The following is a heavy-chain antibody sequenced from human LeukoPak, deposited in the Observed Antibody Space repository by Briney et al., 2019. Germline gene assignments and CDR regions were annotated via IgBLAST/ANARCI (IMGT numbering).Heavy chain of an antibody. Sequence: GGSLRLSCAASGFTFSSYEMNWVRQAPGKGLEWVSYISSSGSTIYYADSVKGRFTISRDNAKSSLYLQMNSLRAEDTAVYYCHSGSDAFDIWGQGTMVTVSS. D-gene: IGHD3-10*01. CDR2: ISSSGSTI. V-gene: IGHV3-48*03. CDR3: HSGSDAFDI. J-gene: IGHJ3*02. CDR1: GFTFSSYE.